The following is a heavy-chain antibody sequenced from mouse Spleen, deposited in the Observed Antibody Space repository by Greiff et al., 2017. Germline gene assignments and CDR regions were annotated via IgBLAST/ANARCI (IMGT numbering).Heavy chain of an antibody. CDR3: ARNQYYQGAMDY. Sequence: VKLMESGPGLVAPSQSLSITCTVSGFSLTSYGVHWVRQPPGKGLEWLVVIWSDGSTTYNSALKSRLSISKDNSKSQVFLKMNSLQTDDTAMYYCARNQYYQGAMDYWGQGTSVTVSS. D-gene: IGHD1-1*01. J-gene: IGHJ4*01. CDR2: IWSDGST. CDR1: GFSLTSYG. V-gene: IGHV2-6*02.